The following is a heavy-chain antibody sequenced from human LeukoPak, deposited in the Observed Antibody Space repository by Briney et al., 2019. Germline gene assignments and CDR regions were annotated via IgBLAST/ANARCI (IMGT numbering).Heavy chain of an antibody. D-gene: IGHD6-19*01. J-gene: IGHJ6*03. CDR3: ARGCRAVAGYPVKGYYYYMDV. Sequence: ASVKVSCKASGGTFSSYAISWVRQAPGQGLEWMGGIIPIFGTANYAQKFQGRVTITADESTSTAYMELSSLRSEDTAVYYCARGCRAVAGYPVKGYYYYMDVWGKGTTVTVSS. V-gene: IGHV1-69*13. CDR1: GGTFSSYA. CDR2: IIPIFGTA.